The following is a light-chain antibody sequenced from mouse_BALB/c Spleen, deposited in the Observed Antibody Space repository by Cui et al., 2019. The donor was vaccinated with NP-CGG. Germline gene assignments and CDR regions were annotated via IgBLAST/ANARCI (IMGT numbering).Light chain of an antibody. Sequence: QAVVTQDSALTTSPGETVTLPCRSSTGAVTTSNYANWVQEKPDHLFTGLIGGTNNRAPGVPARFSGSLIGDKAALTITGAQTEDEAIYFCALWYSNHWVFGGGTKLTVL. J-gene: IGLJ1*01. CDR2: GTN. V-gene: IGLV1*01. CDR1: TGAVTTSNY. CDR3: ALWYSNHWV.